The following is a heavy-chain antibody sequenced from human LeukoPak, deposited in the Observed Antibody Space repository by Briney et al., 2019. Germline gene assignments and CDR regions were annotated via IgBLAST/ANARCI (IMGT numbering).Heavy chain of an antibody. Sequence: SETLSLTCTVSGYSISSGYYWGWIRQPPGKGLEWIGSIYHSGSTYYNPSLKSRVTISVDTSKNQFSLKLSSVTAADTAVYYCARLAYYYDSSGYGDYYGMDVWGQGTTVTVSS. D-gene: IGHD3-22*01. CDR2: IYHSGST. V-gene: IGHV4-38-2*02. CDR3: ARLAYYYDSSGYGDYYGMDV. CDR1: GYSISSGYY. J-gene: IGHJ6*02.